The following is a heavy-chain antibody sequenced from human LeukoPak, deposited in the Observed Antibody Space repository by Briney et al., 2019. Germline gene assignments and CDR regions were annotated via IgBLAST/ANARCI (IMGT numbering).Heavy chain of an antibody. J-gene: IGHJ6*02. V-gene: IGHV3-30*04. Sequence: AGGSLRLSCAASGFTFSSYAMHWVRQAPGKGLEWVAVISYDGSNKYYADSMKGRFTISRDNSKNTLYLQMNSLRAEDTAVYYCAREKDYGDYSPDYYYGMDVWGQGTTVTVSS. CDR2: ISYDGSNK. D-gene: IGHD4-17*01. CDR3: AREKDYGDYSPDYYYGMDV. CDR1: GFTFSSYA.